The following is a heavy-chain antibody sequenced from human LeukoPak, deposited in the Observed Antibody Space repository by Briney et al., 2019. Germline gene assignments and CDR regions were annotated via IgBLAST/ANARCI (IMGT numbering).Heavy chain of an antibody. D-gene: IGHD3-3*01. CDR3: AKFWSGSFEVGNLDY. Sequence: GGSLRLSCAASGFTFDDYGMSWVRQAPGKGLEWVAGINWNGGNTGYSDSGKGRFTISRDNSKNTLYLQMNSLRAEDTAVYYCAKFWSGSFEVGNLDYWGQGTLVTVSS. CDR2: INWNGGNT. CDR1: GFTFDDYG. V-gene: IGHV3-20*04. J-gene: IGHJ4*02.